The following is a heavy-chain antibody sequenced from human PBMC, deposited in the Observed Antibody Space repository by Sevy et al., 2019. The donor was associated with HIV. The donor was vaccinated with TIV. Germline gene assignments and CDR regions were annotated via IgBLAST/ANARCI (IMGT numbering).Heavy chain of an antibody. CDR1: GFTFSNAW. CDR3: TTDHQDDFSRGYDDY. D-gene: IGHD3-3*01. V-gene: IGHV3-15*01. J-gene: IGHJ4*02. Sequence: GGSLRLSCAASGFTFSNAWMSWVRQAPGKGLEWVGRIKSKTDGGTTDYAAPVKGRFTISRDESKNTLYLQMNSLKTEETAVYDCTTDHQDDFSRGYDDYWGQGTLVTVSS. CDR2: IKSKTDGGTT.